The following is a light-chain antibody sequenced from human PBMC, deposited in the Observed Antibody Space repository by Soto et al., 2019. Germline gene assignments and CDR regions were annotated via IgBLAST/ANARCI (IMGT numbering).Light chain of an antibody. Sequence: QSVLSHPASVSGSPGHAITISCSGTSSDVGSYDHVAWYQQFPGKTPKLMIYEVSNRPSGVSSRFSGSKSGNTASLTISGLQAEDEADYYCISYTGSSTYYVFGSGTKVTVL. J-gene: IGLJ1*01. CDR2: EVS. CDR1: SSDVGSYDH. V-gene: IGLV2-14*01. CDR3: ISYTGSSTYYV.